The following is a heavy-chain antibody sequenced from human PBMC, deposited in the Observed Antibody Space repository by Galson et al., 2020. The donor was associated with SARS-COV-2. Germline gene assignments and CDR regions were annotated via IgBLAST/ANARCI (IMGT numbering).Heavy chain of an antibody. CDR3: ASGRESSGRFDY. V-gene: IGHV4-30-4*01. Sequence: SETLSLTCTVSGGSISSGDYYCSWVRQTPGKGLEWIGYMYYTGSSYYNPSLKRRGTISLDTSKNQFSLRRSSVTAADTAVYFCASGRESSGRFDYWGQGILVTVSS. J-gene: IGHJ4*02. CDR2: MYYTGSS. CDR1: GGSISSGDYY.